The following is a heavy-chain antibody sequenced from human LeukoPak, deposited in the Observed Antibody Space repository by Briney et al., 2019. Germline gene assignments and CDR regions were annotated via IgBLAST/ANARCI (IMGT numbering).Heavy chain of an antibody. D-gene: IGHD6-19*01. Sequence: GRSLRLSCAASGFTFSSYGMHWVRQAPGKGREWVAVISYDGSNKYYADSVKGRFTISRDNSKNTLYLQMNSLRAEDTAVYYCATRSGWYNRSFDYWGQGTLVTVSS. CDR2: ISYDGSNK. CDR3: ATRSGWYNRSFDY. CDR1: GFTFSSYG. V-gene: IGHV3-30*03. J-gene: IGHJ4*02.